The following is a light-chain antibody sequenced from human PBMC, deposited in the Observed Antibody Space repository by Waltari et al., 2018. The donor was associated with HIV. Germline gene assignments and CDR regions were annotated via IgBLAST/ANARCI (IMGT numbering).Light chain of an antibody. Sequence: QSALTQPRSVSGSPGQSVTISCTGTSSDVGGYNYVSWYQQHPGKAPKFMIYDVNKRPSGVPDRFSGSKSGNTASLTVSGLQAEDEADYYCSSCAGSNNGVFGGGTKLTVL. J-gene: IGLJ3*02. V-gene: IGLV2-11*01. CDR1: SSDVGGYNY. CDR2: DVN. CDR3: SSCAGSNNGV.